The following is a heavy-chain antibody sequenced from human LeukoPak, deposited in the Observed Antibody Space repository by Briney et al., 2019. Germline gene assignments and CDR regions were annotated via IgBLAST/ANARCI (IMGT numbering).Heavy chain of an antibody. CDR3: ARVTVFRGFWFDP. CDR2: IYHSGAT. J-gene: IGHJ5*02. D-gene: IGHD3-10*01. CDR1: GGSIGSFY. Sequence: SETLSLTCSVSGGSIGSFYLTWIRQPPGKGLEWIGHIYHSGATSYNASLKSRVTMSLDTSKKQFSLKMRSVTAADTAVYYCARVTVFRGFWFDPWGQGILVTVSS. V-gene: IGHV4-59*01.